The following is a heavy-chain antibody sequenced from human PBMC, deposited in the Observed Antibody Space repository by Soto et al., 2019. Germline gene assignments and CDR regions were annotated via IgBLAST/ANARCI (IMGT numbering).Heavy chain of an antibody. CDR3: ASGLDGDARPGSQRLDH. CDR1: GSDPGRHY. J-gene: IGHJ4*02. D-gene: IGHD2-2*03. CDR2: MSSQRIYT. Sequence: PVGSLRLSGVPPGSDPGRHYIIWTPQAPGKGLESLSHMSSQRIYTSYAASLKGRSTISRDNAKNSLYLQMTSLRADDPAVYYWASGLDGDARPGSQRLDHWRQGTLGTVTS. V-gene: IGHV3-11*06.